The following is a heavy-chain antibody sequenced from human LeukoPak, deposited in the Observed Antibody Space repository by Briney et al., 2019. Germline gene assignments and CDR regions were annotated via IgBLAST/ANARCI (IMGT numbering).Heavy chain of an antibody. CDR3: ARDRDYYDSSGQSWRAFDI. V-gene: IGHV3-66*01. Sequence: PGGSLRLSCAASGFTVSSNYMSWVRQAPGKGLEWVSVIYSGGSTYYADSVKGRFTISRDNSKNTLYLQMNSLRAEDTAVYYCARDRDYYDSSGQSWRAFDIWGQGTMVTVSS. CDR2: IYSGGST. J-gene: IGHJ3*02. CDR1: GFTVSSNY. D-gene: IGHD3-22*01.